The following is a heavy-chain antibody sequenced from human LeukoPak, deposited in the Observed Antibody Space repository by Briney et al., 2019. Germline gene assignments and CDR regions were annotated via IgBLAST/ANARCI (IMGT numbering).Heavy chain of an antibody. D-gene: IGHD6-13*01. V-gene: IGHV1-69*04. CDR3: ARDLSSSWYSSGVYYYGMDV. CDR2: IIPILGIA. J-gene: IGHJ6*02. CDR1: GYTFTSYA. Sequence: ASVKVSCKASGYTFTSYAISWVRQAPGQGLEWMGRIIPILGIANYAQKFQGRVTVTADKSTSTAYMELSSLRSEDTAVYYCARDLSSSWYSSGVYYYGMDVWGQGTTVTVSS.